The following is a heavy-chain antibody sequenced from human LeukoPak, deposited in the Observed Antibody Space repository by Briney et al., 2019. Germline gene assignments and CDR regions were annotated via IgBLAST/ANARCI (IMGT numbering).Heavy chain of an antibody. V-gene: IGHV3-7*01. D-gene: IGHD6-19*01. CDR3: ARNGYFVSSGWAKYFDS. CDR1: GVSISGSSHY. CDR2: IKQDGSEK. Sequence: ETLSLTCTVSGVSISGSSHYWGWIRQAPGKGLEWVANIKQDGSEKYYVDSVRGRFTISRDNAKNSLYLQMNSLRAEDTAVYYCARNGYFVSSGWAKYFDSWGQGTLVTVSS. J-gene: IGHJ4*02.